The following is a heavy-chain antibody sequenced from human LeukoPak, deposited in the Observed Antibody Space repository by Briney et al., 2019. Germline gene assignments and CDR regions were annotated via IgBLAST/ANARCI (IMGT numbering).Heavy chain of an antibody. J-gene: IGHJ4*02. D-gene: IGHD1-26*01. V-gene: IGHV4-30-4*08. CDR3: AREGVVGATIPFDH. Sequence: SQTLSLTCTVSGDSTSSGDYYWSWIRQPPGKGLEWIGYIYYSGSTYYNPSLKSRVSISVDTSKNQFSLKLSSVTAADTAVYYCAREGVVGATIPFDHWGQGTLVTVSS. CDR2: IYYSGST. CDR1: GDSTSSGDYY.